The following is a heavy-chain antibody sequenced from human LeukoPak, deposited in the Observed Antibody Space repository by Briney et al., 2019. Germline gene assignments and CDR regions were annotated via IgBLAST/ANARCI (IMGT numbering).Heavy chain of an antibody. CDR3: ARDSDYYDSGVGYAFDI. D-gene: IGHD3-22*01. V-gene: IGHV1-69*05. CDR2: IIPIVGTA. CDR1: GGTFSSYA. Sequence: ASVKVSCKASGGTFSSYAISWVRQAPGQGLEWMGRIIPIVGTANYAQNFQGRVTITTDESTSTAYMELSSLRSEDTAVYYCARDSDYYDSGVGYAFDIWGQGTMVTVSS. J-gene: IGHJ3*02.